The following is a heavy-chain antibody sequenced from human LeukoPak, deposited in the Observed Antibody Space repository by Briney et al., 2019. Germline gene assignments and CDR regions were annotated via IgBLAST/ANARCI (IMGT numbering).Heavy chain of an antibody. V-gene: IGHV4-61*02. CDR1: GGSISSSSYY. CDR3: ARVIGFYTFTSEYSSSWYGEDYYYYMDV. CDR2: IYTSGST. D-gene: IGHD6-13*01. J-gene: IGHJ6*03. Sequence: SETLSLTCTVSGGSISSSSYYWSWIRQPAGKGLEWIGRIYTSGSTNYNPSLKSRVTISVDTSKNQFSLKLSSVTAADTAVYYCARVIGFYTFTSEYSSSWYGEDYYYYMDVWGKGTTVTVSS.